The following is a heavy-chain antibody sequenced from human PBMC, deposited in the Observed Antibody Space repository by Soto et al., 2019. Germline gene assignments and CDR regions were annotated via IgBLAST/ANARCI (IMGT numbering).Heavy chain of an antibody. J-gene: IGHJ6*02. CDR3: AMVDNYVTPTPQDV. Sequence: QVQLVQTGDEVRKPGSSVKVSCKASGYIFVHYGIASVRQAPGQGLEWMGWISPYSGNTHYASKAQGSLIMTTDTSTSTGYMDLGSLTSDETAVYYCAMVDNYVTPTPQDVWGQGTTVTVSS. D-gene: IGHD3-16*01. CDR1: GYIFVHYG. CDR2: ISPYSGNT. V-gene: IGHV1-18*01.